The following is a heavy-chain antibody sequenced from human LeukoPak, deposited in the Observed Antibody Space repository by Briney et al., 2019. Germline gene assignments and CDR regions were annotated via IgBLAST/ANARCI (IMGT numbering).Heavy chain of an antibody. V-gene: IGHV4-59*08. J-gene: IGHJ4*02. CDR1: GGSISSYY. Sequence: SETLSLTCTDSGGSISSYYWSWIRQPPGKGLEWIGYIYYSGSTNYNPSLKSRVTISVDTSKNQFSLKLSSVTAADTAVYYCASGSSTWQFDYWGQGTLVTVPS. CDR2: IYYSGST. CDR3: ASGSSTWQFDY. D-gene: IGHD6-13*01.